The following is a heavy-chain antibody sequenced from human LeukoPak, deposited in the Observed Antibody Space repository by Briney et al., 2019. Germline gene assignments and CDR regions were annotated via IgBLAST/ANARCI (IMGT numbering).Heavy chain of an antibody. J-gene: IGHJ3*02. D-gene: IGHD2-15*01. CDR2: IYYSGST. CDR3: ARQSAVPGNAFDI. Sequence: SETLSLTCTVSGGSISSYFWSWIREPPGKGLGWGGYIYYSGSTNYTPSLKSRVTISVDASKNQFSLKLSSVTAADTAVYYCARQSAVPGNAFDISGQGTMVTVSS. CDR1: GGSISSYF. V-gene: IGHV4-59*08.